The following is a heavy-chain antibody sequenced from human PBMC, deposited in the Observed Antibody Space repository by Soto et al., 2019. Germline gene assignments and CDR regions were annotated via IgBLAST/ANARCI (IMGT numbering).Heavy chain of an antibody. Sequence: GESLKISCKGFDYTFAAYWIGWVRQMPGKGLEWMGIIYPGDSDTRYSPSFQGQVTISADKSISTAYLQWSSLKASDTAMYYCAKTLVAGAFDIWGQGTMVTVSS. V-gene: IGHV5-51*01. CDR3: AKTLVAGAFDI. CDR2: IYPGDSDT. D-gene: IGHD2-8*02. CDR1: DYTFAAYW. J-gene: IGHJ3*02.